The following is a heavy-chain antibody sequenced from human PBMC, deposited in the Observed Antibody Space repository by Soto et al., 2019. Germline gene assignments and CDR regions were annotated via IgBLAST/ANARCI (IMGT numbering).Heavy chain of an antibody. Sequence: QITLNESGPTQVKPRQTLTLTCTFSGFSLTTSGVGVGWIRQSPGKAPEGLALIYWDDDKRDSPSLKSRLTIPNATSTIQVVLTMADLDPADTATYYCAHRVLRTVFGLVTTTAIYFDFWGQGTPVAVSS. J-gene: IGHJ4*02. D-gene: IGHD3-3*01. CDR1: GFSLTTSGVG. V-gene: IGHV2-5*02. CDR3: AHRVLRTVFGLVTTTAIYFDF. CDR2: IYWDDDK.